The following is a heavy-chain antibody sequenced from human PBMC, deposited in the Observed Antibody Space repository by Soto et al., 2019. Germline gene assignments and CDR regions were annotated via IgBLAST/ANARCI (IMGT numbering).Heavy chain of an antibody. J-gene: IGHJ5*02. V-gene: IGHV4-30-2*01. CDR2: IYHSGST. CDR3: ARWYYDILTGSRGNWFDP. D-gene: IGHD3-9*01. CDR1: GGSISSGGYS. Sequence: LSLTCAVSGGSISSGGYSWSWIRQPPGKGLEWIGYIYHSGSTYYNPSLKSRVTISVDRSKNQFSLKLSSVTAADTAVYYCARWYYDILTGSRGNWFDPWGQGTLVTVSS.